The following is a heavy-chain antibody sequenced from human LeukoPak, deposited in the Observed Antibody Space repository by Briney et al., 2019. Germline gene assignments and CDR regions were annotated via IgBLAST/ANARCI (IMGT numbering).Heavy chain of an antibody. J-gene: IGHJ6*02. CDR3: ARHTTTVTSTRLVYYYYGMDV. Sequence: SETLSLTCTVSGGSISSYYWSWIRQPAGKGLEWIGRIYTSGSTNYNPSLKSRVTISVDKSKNQFSLKLSSVTAADTAVYYCARHTTTVTSTRLVYYYYGMDVWGQGTTVTVSS. V-gene: IGHV4-4*07. CDR1: GGSISSYY. CDR2: IYTSGST. D-gene: IGHD4-17*01.